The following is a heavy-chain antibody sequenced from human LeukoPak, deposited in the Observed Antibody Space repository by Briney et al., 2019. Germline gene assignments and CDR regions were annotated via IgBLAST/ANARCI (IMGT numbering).Heavy chain of an antibody. CDR1: GGSFRGYY. CDR2: INHSGST. CDR3: ARKSIAAAGTGIDAFDI. D-gene: IGHD6-13*01. J-gene: IGHJ3*02. Sequence: SETLSLTCAVYGGSFRGYYWSWIRPPAGKGLEWIGEINHSGSTNYKPSLKSRVTISVDTSKNQFSLKLSSVTAADTAVYYCARKSIAAAGTGIDAFDIWGQGTMVTVSS. V-gene: IGHV4-34*01.